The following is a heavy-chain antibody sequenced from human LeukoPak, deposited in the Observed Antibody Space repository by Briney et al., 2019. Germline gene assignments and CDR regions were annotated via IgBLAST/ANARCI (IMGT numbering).Heavy chain of an antibody. Sequence: ASVKISCKASGYTFTGYYMHWVRQAPGQGLEWMGWINPNSGGTNYAQKFQGRVTMARDTSISTAYMELSRLRSDDTAVYYCASSTRDTAMLGYWGQGTLVTVSS. V-gene: IGHV1-2*02. D-gene: IGHD5-18*01. CDR2: INPNSGGT. J-gene: IGHJ4*02. CDR1: GYTFTGYY. CDR3: ASSTRDTAMLGY.